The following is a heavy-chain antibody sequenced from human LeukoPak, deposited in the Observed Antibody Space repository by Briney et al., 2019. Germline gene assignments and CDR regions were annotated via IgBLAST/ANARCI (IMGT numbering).Heavy chain of an antibody. CDR2: TKRDGSEV. V-gene: IGHV3-7*01. Sequence: GGSLRLSCAASGFTFSTYWMTWVRQAPGKGLEWVANTKRDGSEVYYANSVKGHFTISRDNAKNSLYLQMNSLRAEDTAVYYCARYTEYYFDYWGQGTXVTVS. CDR1: GFTFSTYW. J-gene: IGHJ4*02. CDR3: ARYTEYYFDY. D-gene: IGHD2-2*02.